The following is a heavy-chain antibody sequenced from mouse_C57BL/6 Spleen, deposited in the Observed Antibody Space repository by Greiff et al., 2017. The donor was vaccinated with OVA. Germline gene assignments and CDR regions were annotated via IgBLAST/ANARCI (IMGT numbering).Heavy chain of an antibody. CDR3: ARGGNYYGSSPAWFAY. V-gene: IGHV1-50*01. Sequence: QVQLQQSGAELVKPGASVKLSCKASGYTFTSYWMQWVKQRPGQGLEWIGEIDPSDSYTNYNQKFKGKATLTVDTSSSTAYMQLSSLTSEDSAVYYCARGGNYYGSSPAWFAYWGQGTLVTVSA. J-gene: IGHJ3*01. D-gene: IGHD1-1*01. CDR2: IDPSDSYT. CDR1: GYTFTSYW.